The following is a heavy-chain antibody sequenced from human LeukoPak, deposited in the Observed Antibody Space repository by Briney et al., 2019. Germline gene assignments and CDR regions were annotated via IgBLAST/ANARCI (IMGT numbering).Heavy chain of an antibody. CDR3: ARQAYSSNLGWFDP. CDR2: IYNSGST. Sequence: PSQTLSLTCTVSGGSISSGNYYWRWIRQPPGKGLEWIGNIYNSGSTYYNPSLKSRVTISVDTSKNQFSLKLSSVTAADTAVYYCARQAYSSNLGWFDPWGQGTLVTVSS. D-gene: IGHD6-13*01. V-gene: IGHV4-39*01. J-gene: IGHJ5*02. CDR1: GGSISSGNYY.